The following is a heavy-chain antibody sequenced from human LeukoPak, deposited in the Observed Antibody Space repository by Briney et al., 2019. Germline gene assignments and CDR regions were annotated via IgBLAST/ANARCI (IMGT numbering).Heavy chain of an antibody. CDR2: IWGDGSNK. V-gene: IGHV3-30*02. D-gene: IGHD1-26*01. CDR3: AKEFWVGATRKLDQ. Sequence: AGGSLTLSCAASGFTFSSYGMHWVRQAPGKGLEWVACIWGDGSNKYYGDSVKGRFTISRDNSKNTLYLQMNSLRAEDTAVYYCAKEFWVGATRKLDQWGQGTLVTVSS. CDR1: GFTFSSYG. J-gene: IGHJ4*02.